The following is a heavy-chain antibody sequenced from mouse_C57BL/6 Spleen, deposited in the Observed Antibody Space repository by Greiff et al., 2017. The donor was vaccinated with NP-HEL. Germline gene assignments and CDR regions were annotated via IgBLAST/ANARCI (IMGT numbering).Heavy chain of an antibody. V-gene: IGHV1-53*01. CDR3: ARGTTVVAKENFDY. J-gene: IGHJ2*01. CDR1: GYTFTSYW. Sequence: QVQLQQPGTELVKPGASVKLSCKASGYTFTSYWMHWVKQRPGQGLEWIGNINPSNGGTNYNETFKSKATLTVDKSSSTAYMQLSSLTSEYSAVYYCARGTTVVAKENFDYWGQGTTLTVSS. D-gene: IGHD1-1*01. CDR2: INPSNGGT.